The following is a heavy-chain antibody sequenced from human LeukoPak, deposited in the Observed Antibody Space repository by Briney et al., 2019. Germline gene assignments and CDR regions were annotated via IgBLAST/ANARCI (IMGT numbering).Heavy chain of an antibody. CDR1: GFTFSSYA. CDR2: ISYDGSNK. Sequence: HPGGSLRLSCAASGFTFSSYAMHWVRQAPGKGLEWVAVISYDGSNKYYADSVKGRFTISRDNSKNTLYLQMNSLRAEDTAVYYCARDSDIVVVPAAIRRIILGFFDYWGQGTLVTVSS. V-gene: IGHV3-30*04. CDR3: ARDSDIVVVPAAIRRIILGFFDY. D-gene: IGHD2-2*02. J-gene: IGHJ4*02.